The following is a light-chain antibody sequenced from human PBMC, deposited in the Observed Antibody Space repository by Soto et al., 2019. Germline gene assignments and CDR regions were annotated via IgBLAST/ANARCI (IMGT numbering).Light chain of an antibody. Sequence: DIQLPQSPSSLSASIGDRVTITCRASQTIDTFLNWYQHKPGTAPKVLIYAATYLQNGVPSRFSGTGSGADFTLTLSSLQPEDFATYYCQQNFNFPRTFGQGTKVDI. V-gene: IGKV1-39*01. J-gene: IGKJ1*01. CDR2: AAT. CDR3: QQNFNFPRT. CDR1: QTIDTF.